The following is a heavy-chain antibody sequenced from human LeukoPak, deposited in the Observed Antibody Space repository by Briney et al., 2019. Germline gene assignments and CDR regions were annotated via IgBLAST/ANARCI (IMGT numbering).Heavy chain of an antibody. J-gene: IGHJ4*02. CDR3: ASLRYYYDSSGSRPVDY. CDR1: GGSFSGYY. Sequence: SETLSLTCAVYGGSFSGYYWSWVRQPPGKGLEWIGEINHSGNTNYSPSLKSRVTISVDTSKNQFSLKLSSVTAADTAVYHCASLRYYYDSSGSRPVDYWGQGTLVTVSS. CDR2: INHSGNT. V-gene: IGHV4-34*01. D-gene: IGHD3-22*01.